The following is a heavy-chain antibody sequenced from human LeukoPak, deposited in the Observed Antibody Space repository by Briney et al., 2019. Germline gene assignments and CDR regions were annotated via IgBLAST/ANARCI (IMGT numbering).Heavy chain of an antibody. J-gene: IGHJ4*02. V-gene: IGHV3-23*01. CDR3: AKTFFTSGSYSHFDY. D-gene: IGHD3-10*01. CDR1: GFTFSSYA. Sequence: GGSLRLSCAASGFTFSSYAMSWVRQAPGKGLEWVSAISGSGGSTYYADSVKGRFIITRDNSKNTVSLQMNSLRAEDSAIYYCAKTFFTSGSYSHFDYWGQGTRVTVSS. CDR2: ISGSGGST.